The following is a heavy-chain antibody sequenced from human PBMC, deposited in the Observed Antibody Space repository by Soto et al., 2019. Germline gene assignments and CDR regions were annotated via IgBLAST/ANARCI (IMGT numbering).Heavy chain of an antibody. V-gene: IGHV5-10-1*01. CDR1: GYSFAGYW. CDR3: ARQIYDSDTGPNFQYYFDS. D-gene: IGHD3-22*01. CDR2: IDPSDSQA. J-gene: IGHJ4*02. Sequence: GESLKISCKGSGYSFAGYWITWVRQKPGKGLEWMGRIDPSDSQAYYSPSFRGHVTISVTKSITTVFLQWSSLRASDTAMYYCARQIYDSDTGPNFQYYFDSWGQGTPVTVSA.